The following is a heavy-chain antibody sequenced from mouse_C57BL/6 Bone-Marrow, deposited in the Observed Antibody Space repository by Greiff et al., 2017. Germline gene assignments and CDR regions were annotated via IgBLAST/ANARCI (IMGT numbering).Heavy chain of an antibody. CDR1: GFTFSSYA. CDR2: ISDGGSYT. V-gene: IGHV5-4*01. Sequence: EVHLVESGGGLVKPGGSLKLSCAASGFTFSSYAMSWVRQTPEKRLEWVATISDGGSYTYYPDNVKGRFTISRDNAKNNLYLQMSHLKSEDTAMYYCARNLFAYGGQGTLVTVSA. J-gene: IGHJ3*01. CDR3: ARNLFAY.